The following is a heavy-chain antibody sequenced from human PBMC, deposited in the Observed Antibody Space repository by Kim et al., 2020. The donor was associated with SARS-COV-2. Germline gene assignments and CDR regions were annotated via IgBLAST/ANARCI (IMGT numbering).Heavy chain of an antibody. D-gene: IGHD3-10*01. CDR3: ARVLSPLLKGGMESGSGSYVGY. CDR1: GFTFSSYE. J-gene: IGHJ4*02. CDR2: ISSSGSTI. V-gene: IGHV3-48*03. Sequence: GGSLRLSCAASGFTFSSYEMNWVRQAPGKGLEWVSYISSSGSTIYYADSVKGRFTISRDNAKNSLYLQMNSLRAEDTAVYYCARVLSPLLKGGMESGSGSYVGYWGQGTLVTVSS.